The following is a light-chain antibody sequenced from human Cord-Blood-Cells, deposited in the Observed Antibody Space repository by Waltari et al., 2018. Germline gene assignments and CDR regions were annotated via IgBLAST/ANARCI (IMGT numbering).Light chain of an antibody. Sequence: QSALTQPASVSGSPGQSITISCTGTSRDVGGYNYVSWYQQHPGKAPKLMLYDVSKRPSGVSNRFSGSKSGNTASLTISGLQAEDEADYYCCSYAGSYTWVFGGGTKLTVL. CDR1: SRDVGGYNY. V-gene: IGLV2-14*01. CDR3: CSYAGSYTWV. J-gene: IGLJ3*02. CDR2: DVS.